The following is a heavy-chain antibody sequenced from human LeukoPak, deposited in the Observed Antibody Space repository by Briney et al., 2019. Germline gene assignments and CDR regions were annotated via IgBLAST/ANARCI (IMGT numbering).Heavy chain of an antibody. Sequence: SETLSLTCTVSGGSFSSSSYYWVWIRQPPGKGLEWIWSIHYSGSIYYKPSLKSRVTILGDTPKNQFSLKLSSVTAADTAVYYCAIRKYYDILTGYRKIPTSGFDPWGQGTLVTVSS. D-gene: IGHD3-9*01. V-gene: IGHV4-39*01. CDR3: AIRKYYDILTGYRKIPTSGFDP. CDR2: IHYSGSI. J-gene: IGHJ5*02. CDR1: GGSFSSSSYY.